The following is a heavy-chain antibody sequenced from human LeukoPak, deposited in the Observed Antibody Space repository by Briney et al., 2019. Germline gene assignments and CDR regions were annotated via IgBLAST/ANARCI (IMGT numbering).Heavy chain of an antibody. J-gene: IGHJ6*02. V-gene: IGHV4-61*02. D-gene: IGHD1-26*01. CDR2: IYTSGST. CDR1: GVSISSGSYY. CDR3: ARVGANYYYGMDV. Sequence: PSQTLSLTCTVSGVSISSGSYYWRWLRQPAGKGLEWIGRIYTSGSTNYNPSLKSRVTISVDTSKNQFSLKLSSVTAADTAVYYCARVGANYYYGMDVWGQGTTVTVSS.